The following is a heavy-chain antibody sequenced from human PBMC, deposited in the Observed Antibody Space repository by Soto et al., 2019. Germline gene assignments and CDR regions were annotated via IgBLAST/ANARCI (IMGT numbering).Heavy chain of an antibody. Sequence: GGSLRLSCAASGFTLSSYAMSWVRQAPGKGREWVSAISGSGGSTYYADSVKGRFTISRDNSKNTLYLKMNSLRAEDTAVYYCAKDLFKRGGYDWGLDYYYYYMDVWGKGTTVTVSS. J-gene: IGHJ6*03. V-gene: IGHV3-23*01. D-gene: IGHD5-12*01. CDR2: ISGSGGST. CDR1: GFTLSSYA. CDR3: AKDLFKRGGYDWGLDYYYYYMDV.